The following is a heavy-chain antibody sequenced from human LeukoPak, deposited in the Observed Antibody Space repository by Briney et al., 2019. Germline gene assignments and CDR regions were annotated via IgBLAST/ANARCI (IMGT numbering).Heavy chain of an antibody. Sequence: SVKVSCKASGYTFTSYGISWVRQAPGQGLEWMGGIIPIFGTANYAQKFQGRVTITADESTSTAYMELSSLRSEDTAVYYCARISYYDFWSGYSWGQGTLVTVSS. V-gene: IGHV1-69*13. D-gene: IGHD3-3*01. CDR1: GYTFTSYG. CDR2: IIPIFGTA. CDR3: ARISYYDFWSGYS. J-gene: IGHJ4*02.